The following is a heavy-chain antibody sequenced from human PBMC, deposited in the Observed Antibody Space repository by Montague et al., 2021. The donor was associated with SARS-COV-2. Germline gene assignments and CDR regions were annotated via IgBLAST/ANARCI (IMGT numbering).Heavy chain of an antibody. CDR2: IYHSGST. J-gene: IGHJ4*02. CDR3: ARDVRYYDFWSGRAQTSPDY. CDR1: GYSISSGYN. Sequence: SETLSLTCTVSGYSISSGYNWGWIRQPPGKGLEWIGSIYHSGSTYYNPSLKSRVTISVDTSKNQFSLKLSSVTAADTAVYYCARDVRYYDFWSGRAQTSPDYWGQGTLVTVSS. V-gene: IGHV4-38-2*02. D-gene: IGHD3-3*01.